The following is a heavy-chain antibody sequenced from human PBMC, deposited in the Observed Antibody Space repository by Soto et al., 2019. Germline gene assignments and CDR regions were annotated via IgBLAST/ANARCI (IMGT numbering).Heavy chain of an antibody. Sequence: QVQLVESGGGVVQPGRSLRLSCAASGFTFSMYVMHWVRQAPGKGLEWVAVMAYDGNREYYGDSVKGLFFVSRDNSTNTLYLQMNSLRPEDTAVYYCSRVGGSFYGSWDSWGQGALVTVSS. CDR1: GFTFSMYV. CDR2: MAYDGNRE. V-gene: IGHV3-30-3*01. CDR3: SRVGGSFYGSWDS. D-gene: IGHD1-26*01. J-gene: IGHJ4*02.